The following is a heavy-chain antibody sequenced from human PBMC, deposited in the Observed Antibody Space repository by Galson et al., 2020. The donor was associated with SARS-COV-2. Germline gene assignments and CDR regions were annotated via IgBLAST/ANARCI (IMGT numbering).Heavy chain of an antibody. Sequence: SETLSLTCTVSGGSISSYYWSWIRQPPGKGLEWIGYIYYSGSTNYNPSLKSRVTISVDTSKNQFSLKLSSVTAADTAVYCCARAQKWELLPDYWGQGTLVTVSS. CDR2: IYYSGST. CDR1: GGSISSYY. CDR3: ARAQKWELLPDY. D-gene: IGHD1-26*01. V-gene: IGHV4-59*01. J-gene: IGHJ4*02.